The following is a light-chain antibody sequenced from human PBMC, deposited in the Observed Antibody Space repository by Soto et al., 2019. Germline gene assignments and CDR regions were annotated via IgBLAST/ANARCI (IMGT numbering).Light chain of an antibody. J-gene: IGLJ1*01. V-gene: IGLV1-40*01. CDR1: SSNIGAGYD. CDR3: QSYDSSLSGCV. CDR2: GNS. Sequence: QPVLTQPPSVSGAPGQRVTISCTGSSSNIGAGYDVHWYHQLPGTAPKLLIYGNSNRPSGVPDRFSGSKSGTSASLAITGLQAEDEADYYCQSYDSSLSGCVFGTGTKVTVL.